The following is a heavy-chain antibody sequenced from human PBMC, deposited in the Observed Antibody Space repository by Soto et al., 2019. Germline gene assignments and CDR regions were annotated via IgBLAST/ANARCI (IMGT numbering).Heavy chain of an antibody. CDR2: ISGSGGST. CDR1: GFTFSSYA. D-gene: IGHD3-22*01. J-gene: IGHJ4*02. CDR3: AKSPYYYDSSGYFYFDY. Sequence: PGGSLRLSCAASGFTFSSYAMSWVRQAPGKGLEWVSAISGSGGSTYYADSVKGRFTISRDNSKNTLYLQMNSLRAEDTAVYYCAKSPYYYDSSGYFYFDYRGQGTLVTVSS. V-gene: IGHV3-23*01.